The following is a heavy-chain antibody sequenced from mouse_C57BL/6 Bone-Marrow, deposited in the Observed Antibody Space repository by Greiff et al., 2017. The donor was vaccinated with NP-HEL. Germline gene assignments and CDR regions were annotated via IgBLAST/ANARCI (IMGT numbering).Heavy chain of an antibody. J-gene: IGHJ4*01. V-gene: IGHV5-4*01. CDR1: GFTFSSYA. CDR3: ARDVPYYYAMDY. Sequence: EVTLVESGGGLVKPGGSLKLSCAASGFTFSSYAMSWVRQTPEKRLEWVATISDGGSYTYYPDNVKGRFTISRDNATNNLYLQMSHLKSEDTAMYYCARDVPYYYAMDYWGQGTSVTVSS. CDR2: ISDGGSYT.